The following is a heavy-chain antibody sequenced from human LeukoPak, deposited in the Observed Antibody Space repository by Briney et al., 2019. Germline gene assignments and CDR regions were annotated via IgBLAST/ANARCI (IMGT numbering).Heavy chain of an antibody. D-gene: IGHD6-6*01. CDR3: PKAARLSRCHFDD. CDR2: ILVDGNNK. V-gene: IGHV3-33*06. J-gene: IGHJ4*02. Sequence: GGSLRLSCAASGFTFTTYGMHWVRQAPGKWLEWVAVILVDGNNKFYAGSVKGRFTVSRDNSKNTLYLHMNSLRGDDTAVYYCPKAARLSRCHFDDWGRGTLVTVAS. CDR1: GFTFTTYG.